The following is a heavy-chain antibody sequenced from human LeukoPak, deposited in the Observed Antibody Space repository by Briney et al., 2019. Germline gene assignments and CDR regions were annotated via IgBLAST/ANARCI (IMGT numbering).Heavy chain of an antibody. CDR1: GFIFSSYG. CDR3: ARSGGGTYFDN. V-gene: IGHV3-30*12. J-gene: IGHJ4*02. CDR2: IWSDGSNK. D-gene: IGHD2-15*01. Sequence: GSLRLSCAASGFIFSSYGMHWVRQAPGKGLQWVAVIWSDGSNKDYGDSVKGRFTISRDDSKNTLYLQMNSLRADDTAVYYCARSGGGTYFDNWGQGTLVTVSS.